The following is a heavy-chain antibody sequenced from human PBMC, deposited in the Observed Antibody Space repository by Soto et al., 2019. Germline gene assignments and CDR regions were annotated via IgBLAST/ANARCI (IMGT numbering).Heavy chain of an antibody. CDR3: ARLSHYYYGSGSYSDWFEP. D-gene: IGHD3-10*01. CDR2: IYYSGST. V-gene: IGHV4-59*08. J-gene: IGHJ5*02. Sequence: PSETLSLTCTVSGGSISSYYWSWIRQPPGKGLEWIGYIYYSGSTNYNPSLKSRVTISVDTSKNQFSLKLSSVTAADTAVYYCARLSHYYYGSGSYSDWFEPWGQGTLVTVSS. CDR1: GGSISSYY.